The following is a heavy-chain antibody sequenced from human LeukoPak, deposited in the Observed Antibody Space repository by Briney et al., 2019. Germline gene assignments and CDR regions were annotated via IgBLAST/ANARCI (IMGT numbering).Heavy chain of an antibody. Sequence: AGGSLRLSCAASGFTFSSYEMNWVRQAPGKGLEWVSYISSSGSTIYYADSVKDRFTISRDNAKNSLYLQMNSLRAEDTAVYYCARDPGFGYEVSRFDYWGQGTLVTVSS. D-gene: IGHD3-10*01. V-gene: IGHV3-48*03. CDR3: ARDPGFGYEVSRFDY. CDR2: ISSSGSTI. J-gene: IGHJ4*02. CDR1: GFTFSSYE.